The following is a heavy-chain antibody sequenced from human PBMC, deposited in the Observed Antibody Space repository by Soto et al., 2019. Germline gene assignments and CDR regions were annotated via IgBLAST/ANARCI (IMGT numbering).Heavy chain of an antibody. D-gene: IGHD4-17*01. Sequence: EVQLVESGGGLVQPGGSLRLSCAASGFTFSTKWMSWVRQAPGRGREWVADIKQAGSEIYYVDSVKGRFTISRDNAKNSLYLQMNSLRVEDTAVYYCVRDARDYASEFDCWGQGTLVTVSA. CDR3: VRDARDYASEFDC. CDR1: GFTFSTKW. CDR2: IKQAGSEI. J-gene: IGHJ4*02. V-gene: IGHV3-7*01.